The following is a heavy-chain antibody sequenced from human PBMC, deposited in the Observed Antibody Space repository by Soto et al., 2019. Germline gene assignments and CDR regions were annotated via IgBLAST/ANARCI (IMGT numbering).Heavy chain of an antibody. Sequence: ASVKVSCKASGYTFTSYAIHWVRQAPGQRLEWMGWINAGNGNTKYSQKFQGRVTITRDTSASTAYMELSSLRSEDTAVYYCARDKELLYYYYYGMDVWGQGTTVTVSS. CDR3: ARDKELLYYYYYGMDV. J-gene: IGHJ6*02. CDR2: INAGNGNT. D-gene: IGHD3-10*01. CDR1: GYTFTSYA. V-gene: IGHV1-3*01.